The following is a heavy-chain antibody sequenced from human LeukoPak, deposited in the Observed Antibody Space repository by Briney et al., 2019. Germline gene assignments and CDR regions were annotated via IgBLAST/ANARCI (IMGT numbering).Heavy chain of an antibody. Sequence: GGSLRLSCAASGFTFSSYNMHWVRLAPGKGLEWVAVISYDGSIKYYADSVQGRFTISRDNSKNTLYLQVNSLRAEDTAMYYCARNILFAFDIWGQGTMVTVSS. CDR1: GFTFSSYN. CDR3: ARNILFAFDI. CDR2: ISYDGSIK. D-gene: IGHD2/OR15-2a*01. V-gene: IGHV3-30*14. J-gene: IGHJ3*02.